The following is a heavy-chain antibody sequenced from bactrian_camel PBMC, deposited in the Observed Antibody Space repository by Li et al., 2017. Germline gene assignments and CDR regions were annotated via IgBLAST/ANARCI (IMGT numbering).Heavy chain of an antibody. Sequence: HVQLVESGGVSVQAGGSLRLSCTVSGDINDLYCMGWFRQAPGKEREGVASISPGSGATIYVDSVKGRFTISRDNAKDTLYLQMNSLKIEDTAVYYCALGSSRQATMTARGKGTQVTVS. CDR1: GDINDLYC. CDR2: ISPGSGAT. J-gene: IGHJ4*01. V-gene: IGHV3S53*01. D-gene: IGHD3*01.